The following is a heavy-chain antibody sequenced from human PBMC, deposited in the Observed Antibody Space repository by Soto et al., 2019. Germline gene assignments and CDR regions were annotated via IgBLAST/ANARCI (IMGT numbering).Heavy chain of an antibody. Sequence: SETLSLTCAVYGGSFSGYYWTWIRQPPGTGLEWIGEINHSGSTNYNPSLKSRVTISVDTSKNQFSLKLSSVTAADTAVYYCARARGLNWFDPWGQGTLVTVSS. V-gene: IGHV4-34*01. CDR1: GGSFSGYY. CDR2: INHSGST. D-gene: IGHD5-12*01. CDR3: ARARGLNWFDP. J-gene: IGHJ5*02.